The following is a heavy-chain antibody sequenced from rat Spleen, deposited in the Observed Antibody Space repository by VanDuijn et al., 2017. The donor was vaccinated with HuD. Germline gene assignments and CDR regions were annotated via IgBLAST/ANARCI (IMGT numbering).Heavy chain of an antibody. CDR1: GFSLTNYG. D-gene: IGHD1-4*01. J-gene: IGHJ3*01. V-gene: IGHV2S12*01. CDR3: IRESLPGFNSHWFLY. CDR2: ISSGGDT. Sequence: QVQLKESGPGLVKPSETLSLTCTVSGFSLTNYGVSWVRQPPGKGLEWIAAISSGGDTYYNSALKSRLSISRDTSKSQVFLKMNSLQTEDTATYFCIRESLPGFNSHWFLYWGQGTLVTVSS.